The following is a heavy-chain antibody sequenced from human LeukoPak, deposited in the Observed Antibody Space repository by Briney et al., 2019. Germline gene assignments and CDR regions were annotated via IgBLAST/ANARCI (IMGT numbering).Heavy chain of an antibody. CDR2: IYYSGST. V-gene: IGHV4-59*08. D-gene: IGHD6-6*01. Sequence: PSETLSLTCTVSGGSISSYYWSWIRQPPGKGLEWIGYIYYSGSTNYNPSLKSRVTISVDTSKNQFSLKLSSVTAADTAVYYCARQDSSSNRRGYYFDYWGQGTLVTVSS. CDR1: GGSISSYY. CDR3: ARQDSSSNRRGYYFDY. J-gene: IGHJ4*02.